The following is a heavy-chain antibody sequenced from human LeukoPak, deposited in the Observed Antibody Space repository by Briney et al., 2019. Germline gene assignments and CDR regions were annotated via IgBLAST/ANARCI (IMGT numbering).Heavy chain of an antibody. CDR3: ARNGDYDDAFDI. J-gene: IGHJ3*02. V-gene: IGHV1-69*13. CDR2: IIPIFGTA. CDR1: GGTFSSYA. Sequence: SVKVSCKASGGTFSSYAISWVRQAPGQGLEWMGGIIPIFGTANYAQKFQGRVTITADESTSTAYMELSSLRSEDTAVYYCARNGDYDDAFDIWGQGTMVTVSS. D-gene: IGHD4-17*01.